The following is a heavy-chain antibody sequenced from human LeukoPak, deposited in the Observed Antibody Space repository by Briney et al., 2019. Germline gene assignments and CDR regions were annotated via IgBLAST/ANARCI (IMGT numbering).Heavy chain of an antibody. CDR1: GGSISSSSYY. V-gene: IGHV4-39*01. J-gene: IGHJ4*02. CDR3: ARHPEGLFDY. CDR2: IYYSGST. Sequence: SETLSLTCTVSGGSISSSSYYWGWIRQPPGKGLEWIGSIYYSGSTYYNPSLKSRVTISVDTSKNQFSLKLSSVTAADTAVYYCARHPEGLFDYWGQGTLVTVSS.